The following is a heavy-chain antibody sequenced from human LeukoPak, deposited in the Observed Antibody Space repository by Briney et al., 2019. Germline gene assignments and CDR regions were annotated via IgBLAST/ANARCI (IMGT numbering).Heavy chain of an antibody. CDR3: AKSLESTNYYYHMDV. D-gene: IGHD2-2*01. CDR2: IRFDGSNK. Sequence: GGSLRLSCAASGFTFSSYGMHWVRQAPGKGLEWVAFIRFDGSNKYYADSVKGRFTISRDNSKNTLYLQTNSLRAEDTAVYYCAKSLESTNYYYHMDVWGKGTTVTISS. J-gene: IGHJ6*03. V-gene: IGHV3-30*02. CDR1: GFTFSSYG.